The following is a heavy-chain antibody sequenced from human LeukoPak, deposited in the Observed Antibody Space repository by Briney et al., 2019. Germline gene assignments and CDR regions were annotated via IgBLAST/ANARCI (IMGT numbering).Heavy chain of an antibody. Sequence: KPSETLSLTCTVSGGSISSYYWSWIRQPAGKGLEWIGRINTSGNINYNPSLKSRVTLSVDTSNNQFSLKLSSLTAADTAVYYCARGLSSSWYWFDTWGQGTLVTVSS. V-gene: IGHV4-4*07. CDR2: INTSGNI. CDR3: ARGLSSSWYWFDT. J-gene: IGHJ5*02. D-gene: IGHD2-2*01. CDR1: GGSISSYY.